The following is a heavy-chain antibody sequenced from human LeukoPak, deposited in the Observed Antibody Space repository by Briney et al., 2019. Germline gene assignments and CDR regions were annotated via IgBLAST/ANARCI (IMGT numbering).Heavy chain of an antibody. CDR2: INPNSGGT. J-gene: IGHJ4*02. Sequence: SSVKVSCKASGYTFTGYNIPWVRQAPGQGLEWMGWINPNSGGTNYAQKFQGRVTMTRYTSISTAYMELRRLRSDDKAVYYCARDLWRGLAPFDCWGQGTLVTVSS. CDR3: ARDLWRGLAPFDC. D-gene: IGHD6-19*01. V-gene: IGHV1-2*02. CDR1: GYTFTGYN.